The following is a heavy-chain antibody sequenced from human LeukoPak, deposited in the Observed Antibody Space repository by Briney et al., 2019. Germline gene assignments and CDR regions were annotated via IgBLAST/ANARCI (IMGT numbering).Heavy chain of an antibody. Sequence: GGSLRLSCAASGFTFSTYTMNWVRQAPGKGLEWVSYISSSSNTIYYADSVQGRFTISRDNANNSLYLQMNSLRAEDTAVYYCARDGYDFWSGYPTTVDFWGQGTLVTVSS. CDR1: GFTFSTYT. CDR2: ISSSSNTI. V-gene: IGHV3-48*01. J-gene: IGHJ4*02. D-gene: IGHD3-3*01. CDR3: ARDGYDFWSGYPTTVDF.